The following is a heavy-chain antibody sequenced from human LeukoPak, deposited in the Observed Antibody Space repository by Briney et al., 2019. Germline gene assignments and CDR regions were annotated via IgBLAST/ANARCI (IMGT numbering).Heavy chain of an antibody. CDR3: ARARGYYYYMDV. Sequence: PSETLSLTYAVSGASMSTGTNYWGWVRQPPGKGPEWFGTIFYDGSTYYNPSLKSRVTISVDPSKNRFSLKLTSLTAADTAVYYCARARGYYYYMDVWGKGTTVTVSS. CDR1: GASMSTGTNY. CDR2: IFYDGST. V-gene: IGHV4-39*07. D-gene: IGHD3-10*01. J-gene: IGHJ6*03.